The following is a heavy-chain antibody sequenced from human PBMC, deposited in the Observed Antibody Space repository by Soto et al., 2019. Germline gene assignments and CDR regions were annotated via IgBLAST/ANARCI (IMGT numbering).Heavy chain of an antibody. CDR2: IKQDGSEK. Sequence: GGSLRLSCAASGFTFSSYWMTWVRQAPGKGLEWVANIKQDGSEKYYVDSVKGRFTISRDNAKNSLYLQMTSLRAEDSAVYYCAREYAFLEWLLKENYYYYGMDVWGQGTTVTVSS. CDR1: GFTFSSYW. CDR3: AREYAFLEWLLKENYYYYGMDV. J-gene: IGHJ6*02. V-gene: IGHV3-7*01. D-gene: IGHD3-3*02.